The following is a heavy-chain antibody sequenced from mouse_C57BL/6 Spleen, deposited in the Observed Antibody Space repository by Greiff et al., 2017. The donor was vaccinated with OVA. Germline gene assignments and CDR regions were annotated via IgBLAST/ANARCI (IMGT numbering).Heavy chain of an antibody. CDR3: ASITTVVANWYFDV. CDR1: GYTFTSYW. V-gene: IGHV1-72*01. J-gene: IGHJ1*03. CDR2: IDPNSGGT. D-gene: IGHD1-1*01. Sequence: QVQLKQPGAELVKPGASVKLSCKASGYTFTSYWMHWVKQRPGRGLEWIGRIDPNSGGTKYNEKFKSKATLTVDKPSSPAYMQLSSLTSEDSAVYYCASITTVVANWYFDVWGTGTTVTVSS.